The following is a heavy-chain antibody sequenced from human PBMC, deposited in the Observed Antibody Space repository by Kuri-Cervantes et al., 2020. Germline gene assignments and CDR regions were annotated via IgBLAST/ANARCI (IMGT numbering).Heavy chain of an antibody. CDR3: AKRIRDGYNSPFDY. CDR1: GFTFSNYW. J-gene: IGHJ4*02. CDR2: ISYDGSNK. V-gene: IGHV3-30*18. D-gene: IGHD5-24*01. Sequence: GESLKISCASSGFTFSNYWMSWVRQAPGKGLEWVAVISYDGSNKYYADSVKGRFTISRDNSKNTLYLQMNSLRAEDTAVYYCAKRIRDGYNSPFDYWGQGTLVTVSS.